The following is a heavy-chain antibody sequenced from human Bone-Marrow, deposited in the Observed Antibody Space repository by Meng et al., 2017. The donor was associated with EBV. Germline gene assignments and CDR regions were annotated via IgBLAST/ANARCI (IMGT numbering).Heavy chain of an antibody. CDR2: IYHSGST. V-gene: IGHV4-4*02. D-gene: IGHD2-15*01. CDR3: TRTSCSGDNCYALDT. Sequence: VRLQESRPALVKPSATLSLTCAVSGGSSSTRNYWSWVRQPPGKGLEWIGEIYHSGSTSYNPSLKSRVTILVDKSKNQFSLKLTSVNAADTAVYYCTRTSCSGDNCYALDTWGQGTLVTVSS. CDR1: GGSSSTRNY. J-gene: IGHJ5*02.